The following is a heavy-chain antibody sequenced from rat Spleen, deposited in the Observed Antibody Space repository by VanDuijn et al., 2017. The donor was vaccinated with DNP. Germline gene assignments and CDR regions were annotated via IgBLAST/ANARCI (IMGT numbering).Heavy chain of an antibody. CDR1: GFTFSNYY. J-gene: IGHJ3*01. CDR2: IRYDGGST. Sequence: EVQLVESGGGLVQPGRSLKLSCAASGFTFSNYYMAWVRQAPTKGLEWVASIRYDGGSTYYSDSVRGRFTISRDNAQSTLYLQMDSLKSEDTATYYWARSRLPGYYPFACWGQGTLVTVSS. V-gene: IGHV5S23*01. CDR3: ARSRLPGYYPFAC. D-gene: IGHD1-4*01.